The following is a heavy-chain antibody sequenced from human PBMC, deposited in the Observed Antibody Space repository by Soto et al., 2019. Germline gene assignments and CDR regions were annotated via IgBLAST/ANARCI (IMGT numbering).Heavy chain of an antibody. CDR3: ARGDCSSTSCKDYYYYYYMDV. V-gene: IGHV3-74*01. D-gene: IGHD2-2*01. CDR1: GFTFSSYL. Sequence: GGSLRLSCAASGFTFSSYLMHWVRRAPGKGLVWVSRINSDGSSTSYADSVKGRFTISRDNAKNTLYLQMNSLRAEDTAVYYCARGDCSSTSCKDYYYYYYMDVWGKGTTVTVSS. J-gene: IGHJ6*03. CDR2: INSDGSST.